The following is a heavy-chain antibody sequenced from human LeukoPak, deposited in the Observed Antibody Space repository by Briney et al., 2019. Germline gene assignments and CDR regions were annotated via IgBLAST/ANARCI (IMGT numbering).Heavy chain of an antibody. CDR2: INHIVST. CDR3: GRGWKSVPGIAAAGNEGYNWFDP. CDR1: GGSFSGYY. Sequence: SETLSLTCAVYGGSFSGYYWSWIRQPPGKGLECIGEINHIVSTNYNPSLKSRFTISVDTSKNQFALKMSSVNAADRAVYYCGRGWKSVPGIAAAGNEGYNWFDPWGQGTLVTVSS. D-gene: IGHD6-13*01. V-gene: IGHV4-34*01. J-gene: IGHJ5*02.